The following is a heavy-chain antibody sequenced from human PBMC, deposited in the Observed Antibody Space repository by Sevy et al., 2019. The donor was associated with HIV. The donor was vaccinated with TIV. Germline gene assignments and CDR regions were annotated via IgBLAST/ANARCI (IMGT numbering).Heavy chain of an antibody. CDR1: GYSLSKLS. D-gene: IGHD2-8*02. Sequence: ASVKVSCKVFGYSLSKLSMHWVRQAPGKGLEWMGSLDPGNGEITYAQTLQGIVTMTEDTSTDTAYMELSSLTSEDTATYYCATVGLGYYTGSSYYQGDWFDPWGQGTLVTVSS. CDR2: LDPGNGEI. V-gene: IGHV1-24*01. CDR3: ATVGLGYYTGSSYYQGDWFDP. J-gene: IGHJ5*02.